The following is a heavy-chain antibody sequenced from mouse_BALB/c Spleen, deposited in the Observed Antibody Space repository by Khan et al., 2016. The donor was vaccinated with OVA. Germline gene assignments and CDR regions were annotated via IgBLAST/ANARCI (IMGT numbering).Heavy chain of an antibody. Sequence: EVELVASGGGLVQPGGSRKLSCAASGFTFSSFGMHWVRQAPEKGLEWVAYISSGSSTIYYADTVKGRFTISRDNPKNTLFLQMTSLRSEDTAMYYCARRGDGYPAWFAYWGQGTLVTVSA. CDR1: GFTFSSFG. J-gene: IGHJ3*01. CDR2: ISSGSSTI. V-gene: IGHV5-17*02. CDR3: ARRGDGYPAWFAY. D-gene: IGHD2-3*01.